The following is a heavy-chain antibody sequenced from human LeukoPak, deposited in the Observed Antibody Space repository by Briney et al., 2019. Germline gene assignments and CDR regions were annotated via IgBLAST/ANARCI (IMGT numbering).Heavy chain of an antibody. CDR3: AARIAAAGPYYFDY. Sequence: PSETLSLTCTVSGGSINTYYWSWIRQPPGKGLEWIGFIYYSGSTNYNPSLKSRVTISVDTSKNQFSLKLNSVTAADTAVYYCAARIAAAGPYYFDYWGQGTLVTVSS. V-gene: IGHV4-59*01. J-gene: IGHJ4*02. CDR1: GGSINTYY. D-gene: IGHD6-13*01. CDR2: IYYSGST.